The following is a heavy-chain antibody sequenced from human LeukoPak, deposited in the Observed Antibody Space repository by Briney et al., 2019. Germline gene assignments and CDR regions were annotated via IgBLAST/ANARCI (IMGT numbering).Heavy chain of an antibody. V-gene: IGHV3-23*01. CDR3: AKASTRDTGYYFDS. J-gene: IGHJ4*02. Sequence: GGSLRLSCAASGFTFSNYAMGWVRQAPGKGPEWVSSIRYNIENTHYADAVQGRYTISRDNSKNTLYLQMNSLRAEDTARYYCAKASTRDTGYYFDSWGQGTLVSVSS. CDR2: IRYNIENT. D-gene: IGHD3-9*01. CDR1: GFTFSNYA.